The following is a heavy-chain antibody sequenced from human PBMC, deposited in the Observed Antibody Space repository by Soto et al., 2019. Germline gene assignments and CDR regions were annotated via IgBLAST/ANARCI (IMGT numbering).Heavy chain of an antibody. D-gene: IGHD5-12*01. CDR1: GFTFSDYY. J-gene: IGHJ6*02. CDR3: ARGDPGGGYAPRGYYCYGMDV. CDR2: ISSSGSTI. Sequence: PGGSLRLSCAASGFTFSDYYMSWIRQAPGKGLEWVSYISSSGSTIYYADSVKGRFTISRENAKNSLYLQMNSLRAEDTAVYYCARGDPGGGYAPRGYYCYGMDVWGQGTTVTVSS. V-gene: IGHV3-11*01.